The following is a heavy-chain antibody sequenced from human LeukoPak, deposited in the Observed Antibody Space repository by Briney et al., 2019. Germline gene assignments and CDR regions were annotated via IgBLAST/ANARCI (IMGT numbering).Heavy chain of an antibody. CDR3: ATIGGRITIFGVVIISDAFDI. Sequence: ASVKVSCKASGYTFTSYYMHRVRQTPGQGLEWMGIINPSGGSTSYAQKFQGRVTMTRDTSTSTVYMELSSLRSEDTAVYYCATIGGRITIFGVVIISDAFDIWGQGTMVTVSS. V-gene: IGHV1-46*01. CDR1: GYTFTSYY. J-gene: IGHJ3*02. CDR2: INPSGGST. D-gene: IGHD3-3*01.